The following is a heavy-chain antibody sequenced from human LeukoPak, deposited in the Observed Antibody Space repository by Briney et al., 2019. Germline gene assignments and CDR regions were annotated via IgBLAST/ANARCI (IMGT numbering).Heavy chain of an antibody. J-gene: IGHJ6*02. Sequence: GESLKISCKGSGYSFTSYWIGWVRQMPGKGLEWMGIIYPGDSDTRYSPSFQGQVTISADKSISTAYLQWSSLKASDTAMYYCARPMVRGDDCYYYGMDVWGQGTTVTVYS. CDR2: IYPGDSDT. CDR3: ARPMVRGDDCYYYGMDV. D-gene: IGHD3-10*01. V-gene: IGHV5-51*01. CDR1: GYSFTSYW.